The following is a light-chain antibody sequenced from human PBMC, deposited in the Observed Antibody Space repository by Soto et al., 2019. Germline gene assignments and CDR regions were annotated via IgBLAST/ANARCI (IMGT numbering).Light chain of an antibody. V-gene: IGKV4-1*01. J-gene: IGKJ3*01. Sequence: DIVMTQSPDSLALSLGERATINCKSSQSVLSSSNSKNYLAWYQQKPGQPPQLLIYWASTRESDGPDRFSGSGSGADFTLTISSREAEDVAIYYCHQYYNAPFTFGPGTKVDIK. CDR3: HQYYNAPFT. CDR1: QSVLSSSNSKNY. CDR2: WAS.